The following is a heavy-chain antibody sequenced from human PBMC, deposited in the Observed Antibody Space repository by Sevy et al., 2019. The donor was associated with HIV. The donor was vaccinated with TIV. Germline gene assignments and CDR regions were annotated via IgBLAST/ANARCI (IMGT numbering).Heavy chain of an antibody. V-gene: IGHV4-59*11. Sequence: SETLSLTCTVSGVSISTHSWSWIRQPPGKGLEYIGYIYYNGNANYNPSFQSRVTISGDTSMNQLSLKLTSVTATDTAVYYCARDMDNFYGMDVWGQGTTVTVSS. D-gene: IGHD3-10*01. CDR1: GVSISTHS. J-gene: IGHJ6*02. CDR3: ARDMDNFYGMDV. CDR2: IYYNGNA.